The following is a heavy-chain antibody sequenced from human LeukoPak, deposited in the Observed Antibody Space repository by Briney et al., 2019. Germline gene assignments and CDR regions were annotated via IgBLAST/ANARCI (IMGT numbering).Heavy chain of an antibody. J-gene: IGHJ5*02. CDR1: GYSISSGYY. CDR2: IYHSGST. V-gene: IGHV4-38-2*01. Sequence: SETLSLTCAVSGYSISSGYYWGWIRQPPGKGLEWIGSIYHSGSTYYNPSLKSRVTISVDTSKNQFSLKLSSVTAADTAVYYCARRLNWFDPWGQGTLVTVPS. CDR3: ARRLNWFDP.